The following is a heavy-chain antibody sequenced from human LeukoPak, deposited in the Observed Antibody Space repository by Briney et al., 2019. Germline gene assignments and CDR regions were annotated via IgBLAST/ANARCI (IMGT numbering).Heavy chain of an antibody. CDR1: GFTFSSYA. Sequence: GGSLRLSCAASGFTFSSYAMSWVRQAPGKGLEWVSAISGSGGSTYHADSVKGRFTISRDNSKNTLCLQMNSLRAEDTAVYYCAKVIGPPYYYYGMDVWGQGTTVTVSS. V-gene: IGHV3-23*01. J-gene: IGHJ6*02. CDR3: AKVIGPPYYYYGMDV. CDR2: ISGSGGST.